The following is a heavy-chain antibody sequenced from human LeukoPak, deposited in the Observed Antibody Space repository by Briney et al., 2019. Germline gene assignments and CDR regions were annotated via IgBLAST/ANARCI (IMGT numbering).Heavy chain of an antibody. Sequence: PSETLSLTCTVSGGSISSYYWSWIRQPPGKGLEWIAYIYYSGSTNSNPSLKSRVTISVDTSKNQFSLKLGSATAADTAVYYCARGYSYYYMDVWGKGTTVTVSS. J-gene: IGHJ6*03. CDR2: IYYSGST. D-gene: IGHD5-18*01. CDR3: ARGYSYYYMDV. CDR1: GGSISSYY. V-gene: IGHV4-59*01.